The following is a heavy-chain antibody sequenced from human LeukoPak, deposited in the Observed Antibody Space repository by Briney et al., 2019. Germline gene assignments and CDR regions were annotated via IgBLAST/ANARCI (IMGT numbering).Heavy chain of an antibody. CDR1: GYTFTSYA. J-gene: IGHJ4*02. CDR3: AKDRKQQLVYTFDY. D-gene: IGHD6-13*01. CDR2: INAGNGNT. Sequence: ASVKVSCTASGYTFTSYAMHWVRQAPGQRLEWMGWINAGNGNTKYSQKFQGRVTITRDTSASTAYMELSSLRSEDTAVYYCAKDRKQQLVYTFDYWGQGTLVTVSS. V-gene: IGHV1-3*01.